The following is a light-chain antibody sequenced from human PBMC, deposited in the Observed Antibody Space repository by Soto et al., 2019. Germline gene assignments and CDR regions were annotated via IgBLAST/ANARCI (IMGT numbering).Light chain of an antibody. CDR1: SSDVGGYHY. CDR2: QVS. Sequence: QSALTQPASVSGSPGQSMTISCTGSSSDVGGYHYVSWYQQHPGKAPKLIIYQVSHRPSGVSDRFSGSKPGNTASLTISGLQGEDEATYYCSSFTSTHTYVFGTGTKVTVL. J-gene: IGLJ1*01. V-gene: IGLV2-14*03. CDR3: SSFTSTHTYV.